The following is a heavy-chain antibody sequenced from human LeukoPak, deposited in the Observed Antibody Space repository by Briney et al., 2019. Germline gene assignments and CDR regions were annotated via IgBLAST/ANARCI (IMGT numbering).Heavy chain of an antibody. J-gene: IGHJ3*02. CDR2: IYYSGST. Sequence: SETLSLTCTVSGGSISSYYWSWIRQPPGKGLEWIGYIYYSGSTNYNPSLKSRVTISVDTSKNQFSLKLSSVTAADTAVYYCARDPSSSYAFDIWGQGTMVTVSS. D-gene: IGHD6-19*01. CDR3: ARDPSSSYAFDI. CDR1: GGSISSYY. V-gene: IGHV4-59*01.